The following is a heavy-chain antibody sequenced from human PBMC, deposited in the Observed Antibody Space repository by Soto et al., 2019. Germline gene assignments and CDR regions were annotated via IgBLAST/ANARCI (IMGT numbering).Heavy chain of an antibody. CDR1: RGTFSTYA. J-gene: IGHJ2*01. CDR3: AQTLGSAVAGPGRFDL. D-gene: IGHD6-19*01. V-gene: IGHV1-69*13. CDR2: TIPLFGTA. Sequence: QVQLVQSGAEVKKPGSSVKVSCKASRGTFSTYAINWVRQAPGQGLEWMGGTIPLFGTANYAQKFQGRVMITADEXTXXAYMDLSSLRSEDTAVYYCAQTLGSAVAGPGRFDLWGRGTLITVSS.